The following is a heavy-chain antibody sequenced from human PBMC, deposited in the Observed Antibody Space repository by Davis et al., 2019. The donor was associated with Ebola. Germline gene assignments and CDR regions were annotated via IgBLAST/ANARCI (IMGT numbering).Heavy chain of an antibody. V-gene: IGHV1-46*01. Sequence: AASVKVSCKASGYTFTSYYMHWVRQAPGQGLEWMGIINPSGGSTRYALQFQGRVTMTRDTSTSTVYMELSSLRSEDTAVYYCARVAQWFADVDTAIFDYWGQGTLVTVSS. J-gene: IGHJ4*02. CDR2: INPSGGST. CDR1: GYTFTSYY. CDR3: ARVAQWFADVDTAIFDY. D-gene: IGHD5-18*01.